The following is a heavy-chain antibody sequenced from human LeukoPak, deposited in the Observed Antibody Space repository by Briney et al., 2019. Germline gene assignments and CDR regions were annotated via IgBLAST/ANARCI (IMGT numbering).Heavy chain of an antibody. CDR1: GGSFSGYY. V-gene: IGHV4-59*01. D-gene: IGHD6-13*01. J-gene: IGHJ5*02. Sequence: SETLSLTCAVYGGSFSGYYWSWIRQPPGKGLEWIGYIYYSGSTNYNPSLKSRVTISVDTSKNQFSLKLSSVTAADTAVYYCARGGVRYSSYTNWFDPWGQGTLVTVSS. CDR3: ARGGVRYSSYTNWFDP. CDR2: IYYSGST.